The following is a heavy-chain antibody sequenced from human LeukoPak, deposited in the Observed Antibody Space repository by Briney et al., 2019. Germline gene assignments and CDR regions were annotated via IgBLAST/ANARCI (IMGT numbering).Heavy chain of an antibody. J-gene: IGHJ5*02. CDR2: ISGSGGST. D-gene: IGHD3-10*01. Sequence: GGSLRLSCAASGFTFSSYAMSWVRQAPGKGLEWVSAISGSGGSTYYADSVKGRFTISRDNSKNTLYLQMNSLRAEDTAVYYCAKDQSGSITMVRGVILRVPNWLDPWGQGTLVTVSS. CDR1: GFTFSSYA. CDR3: AKDQSGSITMVRGVILRVPNWLDP. V-gene: IGHV3-23*01.